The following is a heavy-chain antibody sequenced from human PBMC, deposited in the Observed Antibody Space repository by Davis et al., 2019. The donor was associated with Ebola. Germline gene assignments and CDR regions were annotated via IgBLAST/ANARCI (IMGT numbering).Heavy chain of an antibody. CDR2: IYPGDSDT. Sequence: GESLKISCKGAGYTFTNYWIGWVRQMPGRGLEWMGIIYPGDSDTRYSPSFQGQVTISADKSISTAYLQWSSLEAADTAVYYCARTLEWLFGMDVWGQGTTVTVSS. V-gene: IGHV5-51*01. CDR3: ARTLEWLFGMDV. CDR1: GYTFTNYW. D-gene: IGHD3-3*01. J-gene: IGHJ6*02.